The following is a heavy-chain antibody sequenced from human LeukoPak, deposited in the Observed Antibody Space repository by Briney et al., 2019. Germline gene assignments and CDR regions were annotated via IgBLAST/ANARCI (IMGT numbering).Heavy chain of an antibody. Sequence: GASVKVSCKASGYTFTSYAMNWGRQAPGQGLEWMGWINTNTGNPTYAQGFTGRFVFSLDTSVSTAYLQISSLKAEDTAVHYCARGGSQAAFDIWGQGTMVTVSS. CDR1: GYTFTSYA. CDR2: INTNTGNP. CDR3: ARGGSQAAFDI. D-gene: IGHD1-26*01. J-gene: IGHJ3*02. V-gene: IGHV7-4-1*02.